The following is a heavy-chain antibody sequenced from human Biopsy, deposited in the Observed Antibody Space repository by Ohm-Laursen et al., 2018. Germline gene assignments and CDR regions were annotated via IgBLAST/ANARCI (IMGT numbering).Heavy chain of an antibody. CDR1: GGSINSNY. Sequence: SETLSLTCTVSGGSINSNYWSWIRQPAGKGLEWIGQIYTSGITNYNPSLKSRVTMSVDTSKNKFSLRVSSVTAADTAVYYCARDRDRRGWFDPWGQGTLVTASS. V-gene: IGHV4-4*07. D-gene: IGHD1-14*01. J-gene: IGHJ5*02. CDR2: IYTSGIT. CDR3: ARDRDRRGWFDP.